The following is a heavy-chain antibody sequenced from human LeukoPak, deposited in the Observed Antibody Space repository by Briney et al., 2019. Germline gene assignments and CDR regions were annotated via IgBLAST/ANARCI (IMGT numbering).Heavy chain of an antibody. CDR3: AKDMGSSSSFWFDP. CDR1: GFTFENYA. D-gene: IGHD6-6*01. J-gene: IGHJ5*02. V-gene: IGHV3-9*01. CDR2: ISWNSDTI. Sequence: GGSLRLSCTASGFTFENYALHWVRQAPGKGLEWVSGISWNSDTIDYADSVKGRFTVSRDNAKNSLYLQMSSLRAEDAAFYYCAKDMGSSSSFWFDPWGQGTLVTVSS.